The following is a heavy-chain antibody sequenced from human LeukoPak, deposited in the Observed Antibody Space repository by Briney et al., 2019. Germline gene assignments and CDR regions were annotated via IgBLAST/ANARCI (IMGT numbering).Heavy chain of an antibody. V-gene: IGHV3-23*01. CDR1: GFTFSSYA. CDR3: AKDLGGKPYYYYGTDV. CDR2: ISGGGGGT. Sequence: GGSLRLSCAASGFTFSSYAMSWVRQAPGKGLEWVSAISGGGGGTFYADSVKGRFTISRDNSKNTLYLQMNGLRAEDTAVYYCAKDLGGKPYYYYGTDVWGQGTTVTVSS. J-gene: IGHJ6*02.